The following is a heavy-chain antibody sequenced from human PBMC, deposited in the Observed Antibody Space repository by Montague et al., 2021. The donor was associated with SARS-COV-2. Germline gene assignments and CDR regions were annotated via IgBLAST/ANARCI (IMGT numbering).Heavy chain of an antibody. CDR1: GYTFPTYW. Sequence: QSGSEVKGPGESLTISCENSGYTFPTYWIGWVRQMPGKGLQWVGXIYPRDSDTRYSPSFAGQVTISADTSMNTAYLHWSSLKASDSGMYYCATTRGSTFGYASWGQGTLVTVSS. J-gene: IGHJ5*02. CDR2: IYPRDSDT. D-gene: IGHD2/OR15-2a*01. V-gene: IGHV5-51*01. CDR3: ATTRGSTFGYAS.